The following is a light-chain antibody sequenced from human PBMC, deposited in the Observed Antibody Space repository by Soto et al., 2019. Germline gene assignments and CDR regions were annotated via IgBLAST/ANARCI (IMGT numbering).Light chain of an antibody. V-gene: IGLV2-14*01. CDR1: TSDIGGYNN. J-gene: IGLJ3*02. CDR2: EVS. CDR3: SSHTSIATLV. Sequence: QSVLTQPASVSGSPGQSITVSCTGTTSDIGGYNNVSWYQQHPGKAPKLMIFEVSKRPSGVSNRFSGSKSGNTASLTISGLQVEDEADYHCSSHTSIATLVFGGGTQLTVL.